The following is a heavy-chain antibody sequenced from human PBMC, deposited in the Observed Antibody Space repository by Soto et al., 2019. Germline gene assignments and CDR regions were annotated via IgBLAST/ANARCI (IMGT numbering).Heavy chain of an antibody. CDR1: GFTVSSNY. Sequence: EVQLVESGGGLIQPGGSLRLSCAASGFTVSSNYMSWVRQAPGKGLEWVSVIYSGGSTYYADSVKGRSTISRDNSKNTLYLKMNSLRAEDTAVYYCARDRVESGYPEYFQHWGQGTLVTVSS. V-gene: IGHV3-53*01. D-gene: IGHD3-22*01. CDR3: ARDRVESGYPEYFQH. CDR2: IYSGGST. J-gene: IGHJ1*01.